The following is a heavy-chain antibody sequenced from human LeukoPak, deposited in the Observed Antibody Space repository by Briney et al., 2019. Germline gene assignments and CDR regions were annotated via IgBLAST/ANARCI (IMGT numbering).Heavy chain of an antibody. V-gene: IGHV4-59*11. CDR3: ASHAY. CDR1: GGSIGSHS. J-gene: IGHJ4*02. CDR2: IHYSGST. Sequence: SETLSLTCTVPGGSIGSHSWSWIRQPPGKGLEWIGYIHYSGSTNYNPSLESRVTISVDTSKNQLSLKLSSVTAADTAVYYCASHAYWSQGTLVTVSS.